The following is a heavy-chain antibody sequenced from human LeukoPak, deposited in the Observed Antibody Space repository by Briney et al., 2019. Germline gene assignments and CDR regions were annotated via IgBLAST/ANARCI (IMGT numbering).Heavy chain of an antibody. J-gene: IGHJ4*02. V-gene: IGHV3-48*01. CDR2: IGRSGITI. Sequence: PGGSLTLSCAASGFTFSAHTMNWVRLAPGKGLQWVSYIGRSGITIYYAHSVEGLFTISRDNAKNSLYLQMSSLRVEDTAVYYCARGPLYDITGSYGLWGQGTLVTVSS. CDR1: GFTFSAHT. D-gene: IGHD2-8*01. CDR3: ARGPLYDITGSYGL.